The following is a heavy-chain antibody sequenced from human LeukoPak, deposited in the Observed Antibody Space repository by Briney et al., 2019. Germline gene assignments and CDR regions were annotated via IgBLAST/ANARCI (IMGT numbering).Heavy chain of an antibody. CDR2: MTRDGRT. J-gene: IGHJ6*03. CDR1: GFTFSIYA. V-gene: IGHV3-23*01. CDR3: ANVGVADANPHFYLDV. Sequence: GGSLRLFCVASGFTFSIYAMVWVRQAPGRGLEGCSAMTRDGRTFYADSVQGRVTIYRDNSKNTLYLQMSSLGAEDTADYFCANVGVADANPHFYLDVWGTGTTVIVSS. D-gene: IGHD6-13*01.